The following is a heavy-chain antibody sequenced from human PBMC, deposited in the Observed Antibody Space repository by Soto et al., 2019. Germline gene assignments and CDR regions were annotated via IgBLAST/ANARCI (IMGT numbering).Heavy chain of an antibody. D-gene: IGHD5-18*01. CDR2: IYPGDSDI. V-gene: IGHV5-51*01. Sequence: GESVKISCKASGYSCSNYWSGWVRQMPGKGLEWMGIIYPGDSDIKYSPSFQGLVTISADKSSNTAYLRWSGLEASDTAMYYCARHFSSVQGADGYMDVWGQGTTVTVSS. J-gene: IGHJ6*02. CDR3: ARHFSSVQGADGYMDV. CDR1: GYSCSNYW.